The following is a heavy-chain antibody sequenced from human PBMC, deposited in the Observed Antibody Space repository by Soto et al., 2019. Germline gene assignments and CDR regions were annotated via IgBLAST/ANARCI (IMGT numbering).Heavy chain of an antibody. V-gene: IGHV1-69*02. Sequence: QVQLVQSGAEVKKPGSSVKVSCKASGSTFSSYTISWVRQAPGQGLEWMGRIIPILGIANYAQKFQGRVTITADKSTSTAYMELSSLRSEDTAVYYCASGDYDILTGRNGAFDIWGQGTMVTVSS. CDR2: IIPILGIA. CDR1: GSTFSSYT. J-gene: IGHJ3*02. CDR3: ASGDYDILTGRNGAFDI. D-gene: IGHD3-9*01.